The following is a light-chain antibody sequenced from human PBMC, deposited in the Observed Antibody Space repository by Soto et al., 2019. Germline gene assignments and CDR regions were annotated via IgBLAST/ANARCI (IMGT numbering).Light chain of an antibody. CDR1: SSDVGNYNL. Sequence: QSVLTQPASVSGSPGQSITISCTGTSSDVGNYNLVSWYQQHPGKAPKLMIYEGSKRPSGVSDRFSGSKSGNTASLTISGLQAEDEADYYCYSYAGSRIWVFSGGTKLTVL. V-gene: IGLV2-23*01. CDR2: EGS. CDR3: YSYAGSRIWV. J-gene: IGLJ3*02.